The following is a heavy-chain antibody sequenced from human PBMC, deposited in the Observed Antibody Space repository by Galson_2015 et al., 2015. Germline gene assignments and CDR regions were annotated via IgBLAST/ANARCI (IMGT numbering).Heavy chain of an antibody. J-gene: IGHJ3*02. D-gene: IGHD6-13*01. CDR3: ARAAWIAAAEENDAFDI. CDR2: INAGNGNT. CDR1: GYTFTSYA. V-gene: IGHV1-3*01. Sequence: SVKVSCKASGYTFTSYAMHWVRQAPGQRLEWMGWINAGNGNTKYSQKFQGRVTITRDTSASTAYMELSSLRSEDTAVYYCARAAWIAAAEENDAFDIWGQGTMVTVSS.